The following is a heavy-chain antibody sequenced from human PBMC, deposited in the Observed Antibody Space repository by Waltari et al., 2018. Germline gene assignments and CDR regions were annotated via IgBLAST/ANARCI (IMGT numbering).Heavy chain of an antibody. Sequence: QVQLVQSGAEVKKPGSSVKVSCKASGGTFSSYATGWVRQAPGQWLEWMGRIIPIFGTANYAQKFKGRVTITADKSTSTAYMELSSLRSEDTAVYYCARAPSVHDSGSYWIYWGQGTLVTVSS. D-gene: IGHD1-26*01. CDR1: GGTFSSYA. CDR2: IIPIFGTA. V-gene: IGHV1-69*13. J-gene: IGHJ4*02. CDR3: ARAPSVHDSGSYWIY.